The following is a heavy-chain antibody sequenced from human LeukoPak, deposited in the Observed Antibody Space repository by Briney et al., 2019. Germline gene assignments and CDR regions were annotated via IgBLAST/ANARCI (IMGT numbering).Heavy chain of an antibody. CDR1: GGSISSYY. V-gene: IGHV4-4*07. Sequence: PSETLSLPCTVSGGSISSYYWSWIRQPAGKGLEWIGRFYTSGSTTYIPSLKSRVTMSVDTSKNQFSLKLSSVTAADTAVYYCAIDSRLGYCSSTSCYSLYYYYGMDVWGQGTTVTVSS. CDR3: AIDSRLGYCSSTSCYSLYYYYGMDV. CDR2: FYTSGST. J-gene: IGHJ6*02. D-gene: IGHD2-2*01.